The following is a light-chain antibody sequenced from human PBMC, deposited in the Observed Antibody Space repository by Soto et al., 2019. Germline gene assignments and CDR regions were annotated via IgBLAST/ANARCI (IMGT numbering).Light chain of an antibody. V-gene: IGLV1-40*01. CDR3: QSYATGLSVLYV. J-gene: IGLJ1*01. CDR1: SSNIGAGYD. CDR2: GNN. Sequence: SVLPQPPSVSGAPGQRVTISCTGSSSNIGAGYDVHWYQQLPGTAPKLLIYGNNNRPSGVPDRFSGSKSGTSASLAVTGLQAEDEADYYCQSYATGLSVLYVFGTGTKVTVL.